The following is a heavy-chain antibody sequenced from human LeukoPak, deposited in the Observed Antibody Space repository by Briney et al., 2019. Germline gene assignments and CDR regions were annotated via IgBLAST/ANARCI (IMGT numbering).Heavy chain of an antibody. CDR2: FTGSGGGT. V-gene: IGHV3-23*01. CDR1: GFTFSSYA. CDR3: AKEVAAGRKGIDY. J-gene: IGHJ4*02. D-gene: IGHD6-6*01. Sequence: GGSLRLSCAASGFTFSSYAMSWVRQAPGKVLELVSGFTGSGGGTYYADSVKGRFTISRDSSSSTLFLQMKSLRAEDTATYYCAKEVAAGRKGIDYWGQGILVTVSS.